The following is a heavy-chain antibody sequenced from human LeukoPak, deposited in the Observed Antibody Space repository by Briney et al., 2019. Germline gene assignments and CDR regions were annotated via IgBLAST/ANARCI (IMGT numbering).Heavy chain of an antibody. CDR3: ARARWVTTYYYYGMDV. V-gene: IGHV4-34*01. CDR1: GGSFSGYY. D-gene: IGHD4-17*01. CDR2: INHSGST. J-gene: IGHJ6*02. Sequence: SETLSLTCAVYGGSFSGYYWSWIRQPSGKGLEWIGEINHSGSTNYNPSLKSRVTISVDTSKNQFSLKLSSVTAADTAVYYCARARWVTTYYYYGMDVWGQGTTVTVSS.